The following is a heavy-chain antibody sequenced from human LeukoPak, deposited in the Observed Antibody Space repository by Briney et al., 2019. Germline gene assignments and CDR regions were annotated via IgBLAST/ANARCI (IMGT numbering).Heavy chain of an antibody. CDR2: IRSKANSYAT. V-gene: IGHV3-73*01. J-gene: IGHJ5*02. CDR1: GFTFSGSA. CDR3: TPLMVRGVDNWFDP. D-gene: IGHD3-10*01. Sequence: PGGSLRLSCAASGFTFSGSAMHWVRQASGKGLEWVGRIRSKANSYATAYAASVKGRFTISRDDSKNTAYLQMNSLKTEDTAVYYCTPLMVRGVDNWFDPWGQGTLVTVSS.